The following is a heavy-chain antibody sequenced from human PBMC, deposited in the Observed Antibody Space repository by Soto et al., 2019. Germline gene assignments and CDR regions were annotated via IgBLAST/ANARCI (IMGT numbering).Heavy chain of an antibody. CDR1: GGSISIYY. D-gene: IGHD4-17*01. V-gene: IGHV4-59*01. J-gene: IGHJ4*02. CDR2: IYYSGST. Sequence: PSETLSLTCTVSGGSISIYYWSWIRQPPGKGLEWIGYIYYSGSTNYNPSLKSRVTISVDTSKNQFSLKLSSVTAADTAVYYCARSDYGGGFDYWGQGTLVTVS. CDR3: ARSDYGGGFDY.